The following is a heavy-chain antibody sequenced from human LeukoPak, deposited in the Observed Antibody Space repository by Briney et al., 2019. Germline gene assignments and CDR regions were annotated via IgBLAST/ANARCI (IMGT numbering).Heavy chain of an antibody. CDR1: GFTFSSYS. V-gene: IGHV3-21*01. CDR2: ISSSSSYI. Sequence: NAGGSLRLSCAASGFTFSSYSMNWVRQAPGKGLEWVSSISSSSSYIYYADSVKGRFTISRDNAKNSLYLQMNSLRAEDTAVYHCARDAAAAGDYWGQGTLVTVSS. D-gene: IGHD6-13*01. CDR3: ARDAAAAGDY. J-gene: IGHJ4*02.